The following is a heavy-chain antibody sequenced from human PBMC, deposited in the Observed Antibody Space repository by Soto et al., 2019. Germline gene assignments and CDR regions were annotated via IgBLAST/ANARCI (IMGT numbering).Heavy chain of an antibody. CDR1: GFTFSSYG. Sequence: QVQLVESGGGVVQPGRSLRLSCAASGFTFSSYGMHWVRQAPGKGLEWVAVISYDGSNKYYADSVKGRFTISRDNSKNTLYLQMNSLRAEDTAVYYCAKAGPLLDRWLQFPYFDYWGQGTLVTVSS. J-gene: IGHJ4*02. CDR3: AKAGPLLDRWLQFPYFDY. CDR2: ISYDGSNK. D-gene: IGHD5-12*01. V-gene: IGHV3-30*18.